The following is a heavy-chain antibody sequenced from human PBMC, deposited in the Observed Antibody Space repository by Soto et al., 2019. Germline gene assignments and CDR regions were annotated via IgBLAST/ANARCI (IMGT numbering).Heavy chain of an antibody. CDR2: IYYSGST. CDR1: GGSISSYY. J-gene: IGHJ5*02. CDR3: AAWGYRFDGFDP. D-gene: IGHD3-16*01. V-gene: IGHV4-59*01. Sequence: SETLSLTCTVSGGSISSYYWSWIRQPPGKGLEWIGYIYYSGSTNYNPSLKSRVTISVDTSKNQFSLKLSSVTAADTAVYYCAAWGYRFDGFDPWGQGTLVTVSS.